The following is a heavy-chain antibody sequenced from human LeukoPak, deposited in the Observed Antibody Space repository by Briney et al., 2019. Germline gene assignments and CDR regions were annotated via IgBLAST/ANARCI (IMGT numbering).Heavy chain of an antibody. V-gene: IGHV4-31*03. CDR1: GGSISSGGYY. Sequence: SQTLSLTCTVSGGSISSGGYYWSLIRQHPGKGLEWIGYIYYSGSTYYNPSLKSRVTISVDTSKNQFSLKLSSVTAADTAVYYCARVITYSSSPRRFDPWGQGTLVTVSS. CDR3: ARVITYSSSPRRFDP. CDR2: IYYSGST. D-gene: IGHD6-13*01. J-gene: IGHJ5*02.